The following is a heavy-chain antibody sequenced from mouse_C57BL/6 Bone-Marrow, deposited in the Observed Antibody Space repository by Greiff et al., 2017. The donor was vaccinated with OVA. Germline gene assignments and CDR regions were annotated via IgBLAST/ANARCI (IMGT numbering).Heavy chain of an antibody. CDR3: TSFITTVDYAMDY. CDR1: GYTFTSYW. J-gene: IGHJ4*01. Sequence: VQLQQSGTVLARPGASVKMSCKTSGYTFTSYWMHWVKQRPGQGLEWIGAIYPGNSDTSYNQKFKGKAKLTAVTSASTAYMELSSLTNEDSAVYYCTSFITTVDYAMDYWGQGTSVTVSS. CDR2: IYPGNSDT. D-gene: IGHD1-1*01. V-gene: IGHV1-5*01.